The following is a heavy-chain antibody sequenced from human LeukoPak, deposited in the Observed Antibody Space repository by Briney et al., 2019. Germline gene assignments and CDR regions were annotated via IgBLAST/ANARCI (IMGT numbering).Heavy chain of an antibody. Sequence: GGSLRLSCAASGFTFSSYAMSWVRQAPGKGLEWVSAISGSGGSTYYADSVKGRFTISRDNSKNTLYLQMNSLRAEDTAVYYRAKRPSDYGDSGSDWGQGTLVTVSS. CDR2: ISGSGGST. V-gene: IGHV3-23*01. J-gene: IGHJ4*02. CDR3: AKRPSDYGDSGSD. CDR1: GFTFSSYA. D-gene: IGHD4-17*01.